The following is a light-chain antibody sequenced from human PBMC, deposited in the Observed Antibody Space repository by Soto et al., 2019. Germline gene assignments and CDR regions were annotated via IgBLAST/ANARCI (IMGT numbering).Light chain of an antibody. V-gene: IGLV2-11*01. J-gene: IGLJ1*01. CDR1: SSDVGGFNH. CDR2: DVS. Sequence: QSALTQPRSVSGSPGQSVTISCTGTSSDVGGFNHVSWYQQHPGKAPKLMIYDVSERPSGVPDRFSGSKSGNTASLTISVLQATDEADYYCCSFAGTYVFGSGTKLTVL. CDR3: CSFAGTYV.